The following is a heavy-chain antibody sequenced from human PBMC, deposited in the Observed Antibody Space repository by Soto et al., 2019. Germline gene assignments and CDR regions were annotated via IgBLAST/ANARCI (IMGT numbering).Heavy chain of an antibody. Sequence: QVQLQQWGAGLLKPSETLSLTCAVYGGSFSGYCWSWIRQPPGKGLEWIGEINHSGSTNYNPSLKSRVTISVDTSKNQFSLKLSSVTAADTAVYYCARGRGAALWGQGTLVTVSS. J-gene: IGHJ4*02. V-gene: IGHV4-34*01. CDR1: GGSFSGYC. D-gene: IGHD6-6*01. CDR3: ARGRGAAL. CDR2: INHSGST.